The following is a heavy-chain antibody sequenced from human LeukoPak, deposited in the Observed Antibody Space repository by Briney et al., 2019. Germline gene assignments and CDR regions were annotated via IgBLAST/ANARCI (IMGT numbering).Heavy chain of an antibody. CDR2: INSDGSST. V-gene: IGHV3-74*03. J-gene: IGHJ5*02. Sequence: GGSLRLSCAASGFTFSSYWMHWVRQAPGKGLVWVSRINSDGSSTMYADSVKGRFTISRDNAKNSLYLQMNGLRAEDTAAYYCMRGATDTTRWFDPWGQGTLVTVSS. CDR1: GFTFSSYW. CDR3: MRGATDTTRWFDP. D-gene: IGHD1-7*01.